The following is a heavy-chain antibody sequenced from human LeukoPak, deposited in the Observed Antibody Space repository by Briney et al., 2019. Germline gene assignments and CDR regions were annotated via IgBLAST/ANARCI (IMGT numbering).Heavy chain of an antibody. CDR2: IFPGDSDT. V-gene: IGHV5-51*01. Sequence: PGESLKISCKGSGYTFTNYWIGWVRQMPGKGLEWMGIIFPGDSDTRYSPSFQGQVTIPVDKSISTAYLQWSSLKASDTAIYYCARHHCTSTSCYPYYYYAMEVWGPGTKVTVSS. CDR1: GYTFTNYW. CDR3: ARHHCTSTSCYPYYYYAMEV. J-gene: IGHJ6*02. D-gene: IGHD2-2*01.